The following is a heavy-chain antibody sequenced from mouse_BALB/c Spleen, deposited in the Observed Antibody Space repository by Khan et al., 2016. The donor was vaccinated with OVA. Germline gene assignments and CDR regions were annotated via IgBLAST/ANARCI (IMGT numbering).Heavy chain of an antibody. CDR3: ARQPYYHYYIMDY. V-gene: IGHV2-6-1*01. J-gene: IGHJ4*01. CDR1: GFSLTDYG. CDR2: IWSDGTT. Sequence: QVQLKESGPGLVAPSQSLSITCTLSGFSLTDYGIHWVRQPPGKGLEWLVVIWSDGTTTYNSALKSRLSISKDNSKSQVFLKMNSLRTDDTAMYYCARQPYYHYYIMDYWGQGTSVTVSS. D-gene: IGHD2-10*01.